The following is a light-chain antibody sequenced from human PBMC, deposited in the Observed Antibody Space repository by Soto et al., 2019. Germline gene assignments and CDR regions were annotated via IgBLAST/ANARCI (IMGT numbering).Light chain of an antibody. CDR3: QQYDSLPFT. CDR2: DAS. V-gene: IGKV1-33*01. J-gene: IGKJ4*01. CDR1: QDINGY. Sequence: DIQMTQSPSSLSASVGDSVTITCQARQDINGYLSWYQQRPGRAPNLLISDASTLETGVPSRFSGSTSATDFTLTISSLQPEDVATYCCQQYDSLPFTFGGGTKVEIK.